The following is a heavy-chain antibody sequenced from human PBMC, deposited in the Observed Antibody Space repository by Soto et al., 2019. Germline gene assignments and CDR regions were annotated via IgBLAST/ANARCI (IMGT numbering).Heavy chain of an antibody. CDR1: GGSISSYY. Sequence: TVSGGSISSYYWSWIRQPPGKGLEWIGYIYYSGSTNYNPSLKSRVTISVDTSKNQFSLKLSSVTAADTAVYYCARAYYDILTDYGMDVWGQGTTVTVSS. CDR3: ARAYYDILTDYGMDV. V-gene: IGHV4-59*01. CDR2: IYYSGST. D-gene: IGHD3-9*01. J-gene: IGHJ6*02.